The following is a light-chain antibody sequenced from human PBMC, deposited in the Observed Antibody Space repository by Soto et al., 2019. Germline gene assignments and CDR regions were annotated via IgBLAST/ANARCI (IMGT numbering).Light chain of an antibody. CDR3: QQYGSSPPIT. CDR1: QSVSSSY. J-gene: IGKJ5*01. Sequence: EIVLTQSPGTVSLSPGQRATLSCRAIQSVSSSYLAWYQQKPGQAPRLLFYGASSRATGIPDRFSGSGSGTDFTLTISSLEPEDFAVYYCQQYGSSPPITFGGGTRLEIK. CDR2: GAS. V-gene: IGKV3-20*01.